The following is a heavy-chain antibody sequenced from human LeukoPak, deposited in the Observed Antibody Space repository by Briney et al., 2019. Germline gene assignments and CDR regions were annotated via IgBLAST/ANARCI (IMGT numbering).Heavy chain of an antibody. CDR1: GGSFSGYY. CDR2: INHSGST. Sequence: SETLSLTCAVYGGSFSGYYWSWICQPPGKGLEWIGEINHSGSTNYNPSLKSRVIISVDTSKNQFSLKLSSVTAADTAVYYCARALWGVMTTVTPVDYWGQGTLVTVSS. CDR3: ARALWGVMTTVTPVDY. J-gene: IGHJ4*02. V-gene: IGHV4-34*01. D-gene: IGHD4-17*01.